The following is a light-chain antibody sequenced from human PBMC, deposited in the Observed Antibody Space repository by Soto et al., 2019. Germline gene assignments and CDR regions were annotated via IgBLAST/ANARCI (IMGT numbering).Light chain of an antibody. Sequence: DIRMTKSPSTLSPSVGDRVTITGRAGQNFDCWLACYQQKPGNAPKLLIYKASFLEGGVPSRFSGSGSGTEFTLTISSLQTDDFASYYCQHYASYSATFGQGTKLEIK. CDR3: QHYASYSAT. J-gene: IGKJ2*01. V-gene: IGKV1-5*03. CDR2: KAS. CDR1: QNFDCW.